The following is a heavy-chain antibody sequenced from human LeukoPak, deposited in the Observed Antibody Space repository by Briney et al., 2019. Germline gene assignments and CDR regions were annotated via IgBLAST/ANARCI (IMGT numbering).Heavy chain of an antibody. J-gene: IGHJ4*02. V-gene: IGHV4-59*08. CDR3: ASSEKDEVLRFLEWSPGFDY. Sequence: SETLSLTCTVSGGSISSYYWSWIRQPPGKGLEWIGYIYYSGSTNYNPSLKSRVTISVDTSKNQFSLKLSSMTAADTAVYYRASSEKDEVLRFLEWSPGFDYWGQGTLVTVSS. CDR1: GGSISSYY. D-gene: IGHD3-3*01. CDR2: IYYSGST.